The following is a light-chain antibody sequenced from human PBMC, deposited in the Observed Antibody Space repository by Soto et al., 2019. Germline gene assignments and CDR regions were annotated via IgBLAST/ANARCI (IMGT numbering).Light chain of an antibody. Sequence: SYELTQPPSVSVSPGQTASITCSGDKLGDTYTCWYQQKPGQSPVLVIYQDGKRPSGIPERFSGSSSGNTATLIISGTQAMDEADYYCQAWHSTTPVIFGGGTKLTVL. V-gene: IGLV3-1*01. CDR1: KLGDTY. CDR2: QDG. CDR3: QAWHSTTPVI. J-gene: IGLJ2*01.